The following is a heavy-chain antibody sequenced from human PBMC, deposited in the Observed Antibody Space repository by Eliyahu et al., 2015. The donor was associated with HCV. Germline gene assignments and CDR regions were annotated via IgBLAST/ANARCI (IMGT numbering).Heavy chain of an antibody. CDR1: GFTFSKAW. Sequence: EVQLVESGGGLVKPGGSLRLSCAAXGFTFSKAWMSWVRQAPGEGVEGIGRIKSKTDGGTTDYAAPVKGRFTISRDDSKSTLYLQMNSLKTEDTAVYYCTTGAPGGFDYYLDVWGQGTTVTVSS. J-gene: IGHJ6*03. V-gene: IGHV3-15*01. CDR2: IKSKTDGGTT. CDR3: TTGAPGGFDYYLDV. D-gene: IGHD3-10*01.